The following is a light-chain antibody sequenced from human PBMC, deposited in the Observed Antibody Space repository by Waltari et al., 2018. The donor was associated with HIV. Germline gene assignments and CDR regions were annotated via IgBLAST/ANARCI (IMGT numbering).Light chain of an antibody. Sequence: QSALTQPPSASGSPGQSVTISCTGTSSDIGGYNYVSWYQQHPGKAPKLILTEVTKRPSGVPARFSGSKSGNTASLTVSGLQAEDEAHYYCSSYAPTNNFYVLFGGGTALTVL. J-gene: IGLJ2*01. CDR2: EVT. CDR1: SSDIGGYNY. V-gene: IGLV2-8*01. CDR3: SSYAPTNNFYVL.